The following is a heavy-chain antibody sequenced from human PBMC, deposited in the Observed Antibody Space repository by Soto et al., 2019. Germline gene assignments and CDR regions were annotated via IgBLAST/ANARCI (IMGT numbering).Heavy chain of an antibody. CDR3: ANKRPYSSDRYYFDY. Sequence: GGSLRLSCAASGFTFSSYAMSWVRQAPGKGLEWVSAISGSGGSTYYADSVKGRFTISRDNSKNTLYLQMNSLRAEDTAVYYCANKRPYSSDRYYFDYWGQGTLVTVSS. CDR1: GFTFSSYA. J-gene: IGHJ4*02. V-gene: IGHV3-23*01. D-gene: IGHD6-19*01. CDR2: ISGSGGST.